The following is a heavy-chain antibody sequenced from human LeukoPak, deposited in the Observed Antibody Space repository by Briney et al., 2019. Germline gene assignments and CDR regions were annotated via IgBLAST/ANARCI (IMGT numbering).Heavy chain of an antibody. CDR2: ISASGDKT. V-gene: IGHV3-23*01. J-gene: IGHJ4*02. Sequence: GGSLRLSCAASGFTFSSFALTWVRQAPGKGLEWVSAISASGDKTYYVDSVKGRFTISRDNSRNMLHLQMNSLRAEDTAVYYCAKGGKTIMCPTSCYDYWGQGTLVTVSS. CDR1: GFTFSSFA. CDR3: AKGGKTIMCPTSCYDY. D-gene: IGHD2-2*01.